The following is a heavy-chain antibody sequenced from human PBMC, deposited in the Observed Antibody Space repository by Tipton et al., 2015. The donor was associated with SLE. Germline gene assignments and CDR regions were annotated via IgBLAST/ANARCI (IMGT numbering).Heavy chain of an antibody. Sequence: TLSLTCTVSGGSISSHYWSWIRQPPGKGLEWIGYIYYSGSTNYNPSPKSRVTISVDTSKNQFSLRLSSVTAADTAVYYCARSAGYGSSWAHFDYWGQGTLVTVSS. J-gene: IGHJ4*02. V-gene: IGHV4-59*11. CDR2: IYYSGST. CDR3: ARSAGYGSSWAHFDY. D-gene: IGHD6-13*01. CDR1: GGSISSHY.